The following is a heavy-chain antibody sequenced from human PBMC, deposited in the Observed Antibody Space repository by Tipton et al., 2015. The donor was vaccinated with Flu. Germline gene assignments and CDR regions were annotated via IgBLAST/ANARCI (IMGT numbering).Heavy chain of an antibody. CDR2: ISLTGST. CDR1: GDSISGSYY. Sequence: TLSLTCTVSGDSISGSYYWGWIRQAPGKGREWSGNISLTGSTYHKPSLNSRVTMSVDTSRNHLSLRLRSVTATETAVSFCVRRDFSNCVSVPKSWFDPWGQGIQVTVSP. D-gene: IGHD4-11*01. V-gene: IGHV4-38-2*02. J-gene: IGHJ5*02. CDR3: VRRDFSNCVSVPKSWFDP.